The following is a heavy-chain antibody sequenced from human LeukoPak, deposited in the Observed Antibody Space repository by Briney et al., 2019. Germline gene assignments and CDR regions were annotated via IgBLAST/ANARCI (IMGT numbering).Heavy chain of an antibody. CDR2: IRGDGGST. D-gene: IGHD3-22*01. Sequence: PGGSLRLSCAASGFTFDDYAMHWVRQAPGKGLEWVSLIRGDGGSTYYADSVKGRFTISRDNSKNSLYLQMNSLRTEDTALYYCAKVLGYYDSSGYYQEGGFDYWGQGTLVTVSS. CDR3: AKVLGYYDSSGYYQEGGFDY. V-gene: IGHV3-43*02. CDR1: GFTFDDYA. J-gene: IGHJ4*02.